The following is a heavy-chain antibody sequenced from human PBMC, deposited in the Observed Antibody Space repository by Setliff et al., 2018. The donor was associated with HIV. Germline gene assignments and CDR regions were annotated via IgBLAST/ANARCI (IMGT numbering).Heavy chain of an antibody. CDR3: ARRMAAGTFDY. J-gene: IGHJ4*02. V-gene: IGHV4-4*07. D-gene: IGHD6-13*01. Sequence: SETLSLTCTVAGGSINSYYWSWIRQPAGKGLEWIGRIYSSGSTNYNPSLKSRVTMSVDTSKNQISLKLSSVTAADTAMYYCARRMAAGTFDYWGQGTLVTVSS. CDR2: IYSSGST. CDR1: GGSINSYY.